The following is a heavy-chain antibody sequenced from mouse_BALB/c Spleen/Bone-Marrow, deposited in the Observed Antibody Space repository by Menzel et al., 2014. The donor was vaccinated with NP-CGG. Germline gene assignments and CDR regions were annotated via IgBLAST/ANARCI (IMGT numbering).Heavy chain of an antibody. CDR3: ARARGVTTATPYYFDY. Sequence: EVQRVESGGGLVKPGGSLKLSCAASGFSSSSYAVSWVRQTPEKRLEWVASISGGGNSYHSDNMKGRFTISRDNARNILYLQMSSLRSGDTAMYYCARARGVTTATPYYFDYWGQGTALTVSS. V-gene: IGHV5-6-5*01. CDR2: ISGGGNS. J-gene: IGHJ2*01. CDR1: GFSSSSYA. D-gene: IGHD1-2*01.